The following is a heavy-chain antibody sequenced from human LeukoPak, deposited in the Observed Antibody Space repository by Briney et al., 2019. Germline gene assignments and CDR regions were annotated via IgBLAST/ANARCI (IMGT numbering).Heavy chain of an antibody. CDR1: GFTFSSYA. D-gene: IGHD3-22*01. Sequence: GGSLRLSCAASGFTFSSYAMHWVRQAPGKGLEWVAVISYDGSNKYYADSVKGRFTISRDNSKNTLYLQMNSLRAEDTAVYYCARPMIFYDISGPYFDYWGQGTLVTVSS. V-gene: IGHV3-30*04. J-gene: IGHJ4*02. CDR3: ARPMIFYDISGPYFDY. CDR2: ISYDGSNK.